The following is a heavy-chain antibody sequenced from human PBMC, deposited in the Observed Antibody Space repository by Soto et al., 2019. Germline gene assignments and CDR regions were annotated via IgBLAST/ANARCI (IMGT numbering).Heavy chain of an antibody. CDR3: ARVDGPTVEPMFFDY. V-gene: IGHV3-48*02. CDR2: ICPRGITT. D-gene: IGHD1-1*01. Sequence: GSLRLSCAASGFTFTTAWINWVRQAPGKGLEWVAYICPRGITTYYADSAKGRFTLSRDNAHNSLYLQMDSLRDDDTAVYYCARVDGPTVEPMFFDYWGQGIPVTVSS. J-gene: IGHJ4*02. CDR1: GFTFTTAW.